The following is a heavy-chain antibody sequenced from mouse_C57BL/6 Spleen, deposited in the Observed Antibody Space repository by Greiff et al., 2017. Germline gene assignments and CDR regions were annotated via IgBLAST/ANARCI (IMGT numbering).Heavy chain of an antibody. V-gene: IGHV1-18*01. J-gene: IGHJ4*01. CDR1: GYTFTDYN. CDR3: ARGGLRRPGYAMDY. D-gene: IGHD2-4*01. Sequence: EVQLQQSGPELVKPGASVKIPCKASGYTFTDYNMDWVKQSHGKSLEWIGDINPNNGGTIYNQKFKGKATLTVDKSSSTAYMELRSLTSEDTAVYYCARGGLRRPGYAMDYWGQGTSVTVSS. CDR2: INPNNGGT.